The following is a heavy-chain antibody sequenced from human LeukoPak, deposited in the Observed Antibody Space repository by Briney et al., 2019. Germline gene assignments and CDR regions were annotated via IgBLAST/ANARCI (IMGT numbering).Heavy chain of an antibody. CDR2: ISGGGGST. CDR1: GFTFSSYA. V-gene: IGHV3-23*01. CDR3: AKDRRPNPVGEEFDP. J-gene: IGHJ5*02. Sequence: GASLRLSSAASGFTFSSYAMSWVRQAPGRGLEWVSAISGGGGSTYYGDSVKGRFTISRDNSKNTLYLQMNSLRAEDTAVYYCAKDRRPNPVGEEFDPWGQGTLVTVSS. D-gene: IGHD3-16*01.